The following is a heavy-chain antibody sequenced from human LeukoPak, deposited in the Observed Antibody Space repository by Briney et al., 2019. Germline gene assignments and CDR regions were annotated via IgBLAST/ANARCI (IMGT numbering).Heavy chain of an antibody. CDR2: ISSSSSTI. V-gene: IGHV3-48*01. D-gene: IGHD1-20*01. CDR3: VSGNNCNY. J-gene: IGHJ4*02. Sequence: GGSLRLSCAASGFTFSSYNMNWVRQAPGKGLECVSYISSSSSTIYYADSVKGRFTISRDSAKNSLYLQMNSLRAEDTAVYYCVSGNNCNYWGQGTLVTVSS. CDR1: GFTFSSYN.